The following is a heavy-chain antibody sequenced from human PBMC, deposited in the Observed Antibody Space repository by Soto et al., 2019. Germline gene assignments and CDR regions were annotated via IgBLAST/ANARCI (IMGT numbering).Heavy chain of an antibody. CDR3: ARATVRSHPFDY. Sequence: EVQLVESGGGLVQPGGSLRLSCAATGFTFSTYWMHWVRQGPGKGLVWVSRISTDGSSTTYADSVKGRFTISRDNAKSTLYLQMNSLSAEDTAVYYCARATVRSHPFDYWGQGTLVTVSS. CDR1: GFTFSTYW. D-gene: IGHD2-15*01. J-gene: IGHJ4*02. CDR2: ISTDGSST. V-gene: IGHV3-74*01.